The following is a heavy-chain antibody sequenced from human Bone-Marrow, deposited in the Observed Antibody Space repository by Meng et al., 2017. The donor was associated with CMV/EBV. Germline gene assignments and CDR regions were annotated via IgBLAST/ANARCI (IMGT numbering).Heavy chain of an antibody. CDR1: AFTFSSYA. D-gene: IGHD4/OR15-4a*01. V-gene: IGHV3-23*01. CDR2: ISGSGGTA. Sequence: GGSLRLSCAASAFTFSSYAMSWVRQAPGKGLEWVSSISGSGGTAYYADSVKGRFTIYRDNSKNTLYLQKDRLRAEDTAVYYCAKTLTYFHYHGMDVWGQGTTVTVSS. J-gene: IGHJ6*02. CDR3: AKTLTYFHYHGMDV.